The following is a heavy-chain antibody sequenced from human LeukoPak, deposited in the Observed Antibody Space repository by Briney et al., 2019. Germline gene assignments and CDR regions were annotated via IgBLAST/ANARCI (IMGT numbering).Heavy chain of an antibody. CDR2: IYYSGST. CDR1: GGSFSGYY. Sequence: SETLSLTCAVYGGSFSGYYWSWIRQPPGKGLEWIGYIYYSGSTNYNPSLKSRVTISVDTSKNQFSLKLSSVTAADTAVYYCAGYHPRNTVDFWGQGTLVTVSS. CDR3: AGYHPRNTVDF. J-gene: IGHJ4*02. V-gene: IGHV4-59*08. D-gene: IGHD2/OR15-2a*01.